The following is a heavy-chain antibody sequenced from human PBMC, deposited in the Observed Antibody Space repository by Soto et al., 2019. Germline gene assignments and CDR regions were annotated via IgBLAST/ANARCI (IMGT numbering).Heavy chain of an antibody. Sequence: SGPTLVNPTQTLTLTCTFSGFSLSTSGVGVAWIRQPPGKALEWLALIYWDDYKHFSPSLESRLTITKDTSKNQVVLTMTNMDPVDTATYYCVHKGAGDRILDYWGQGTPVTVSS. CDR3: VHKGAGDRILDY. D-gene: IGHD3-16*01. J-gene: IGHJ4*02. V-gene: IGHV2-5*02. CDR2: IYWDDYK. CDR1: GFSLSTSGVG.